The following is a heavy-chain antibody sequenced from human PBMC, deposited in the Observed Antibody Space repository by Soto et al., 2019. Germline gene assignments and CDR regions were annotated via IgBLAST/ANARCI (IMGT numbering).Heavy chain of an antibody. J-gene: IGHJ4*02. V-gene: IGHV3-9*01. D-gene: IGHD3-16*01. CDR2: ISWNRGSI. CDR3: AIDNSDDYVWGSFDY. Sequence: EVQLVESGGGLVQPGRSLRLSCAASGFTFDDYAMHWVRQAPGKGLEWVSGISWNRGSIGYADSVKGRFTISRDNAKNAPYLQMNSLRAEDTALYYCAIDNSDDYVWGSFDYWGQGTLVTVSA. CDR1: GFTFDDYA.